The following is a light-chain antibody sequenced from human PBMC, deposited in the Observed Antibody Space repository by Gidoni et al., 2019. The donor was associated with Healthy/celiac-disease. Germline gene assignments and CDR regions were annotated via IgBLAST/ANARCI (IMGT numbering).Light chain of an antibody. CDR1: QSISSW. V-gene: IGKV1-5*03. Sequence: DIQLTQSPSTLSASVGDRVTITCRASQSISSWLAWYQQKPGKAPKLLIYKASSLESGVPSRFSGSGSGTEFTLTISSLQPDDFATYYCQQYNSYPYTFGQGTKLEIK. CDR2: KAS. CDR3: QQYNSYPYT. J-gene: IGKJ2*01.